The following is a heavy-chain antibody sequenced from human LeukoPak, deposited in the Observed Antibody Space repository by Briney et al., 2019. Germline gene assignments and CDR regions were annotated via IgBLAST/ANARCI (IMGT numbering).Heavy chain of an antibody. Sequence: SETLSLTCTVSGGSISSGSYYWSWIRQPAGNGLEWIGRIYTSGSTNYNPSLKSRVTMSVDTSKNQFSLKLSSVTAADTAVYYCARDQYYYDSSGSPIFDYWGQGTLVTVSS. CDR1: GGSISSGSYY. D-gene: IGHD3-22*01. V-gene: IGHV4-61*02. CDR3: ARDQYYYDSSGSPIFDY. CDR2: IYTSGST. J-gene: IGHJ4*02.